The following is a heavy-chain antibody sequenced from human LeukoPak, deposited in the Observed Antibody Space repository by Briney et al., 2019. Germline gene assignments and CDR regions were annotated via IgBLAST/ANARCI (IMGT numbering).Heavy chain of an antibody. D-gene: IGHD7-27*01. CDR1: GGSISSSSYS. Sequence: SETLSLTCTVSGGSISSSSYSWGWLRQPPGKGLEWTGTIYYSGYTYYNPSLKSRVTISLDTSKNQFSLNLNSVTAADTAVYYCARANWGLYYFDYWGQGTLVTVSS. CDR2: IYYSGYT. J-gene: IGHJ4*02. V-gene: IGHV4-39*07. CDR3: ARANWGLYYFDY.